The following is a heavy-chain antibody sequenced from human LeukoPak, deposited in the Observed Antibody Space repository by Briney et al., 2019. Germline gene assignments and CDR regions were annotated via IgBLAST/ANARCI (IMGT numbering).Heavy chain of an antibody. D-gene: IGHD2-15*01. CDR1: GGTFSSYA. CDR2: IIPIFGTG. V-gene: IGHV1-69*06. Sequence: GASVKVSCKASGGTFSSYAISWGRQAPGQGLEWRGGIIPIFGTGNYAQKFSGRVTIPADKSTSTASMELSSLRSEDTAVYYCARESSGYCSGGSCDWFDPWGQGTLVTVSS. CDR3: ARESSGYCSGGSCDWFDP. J-gene: IGHJ5*02.